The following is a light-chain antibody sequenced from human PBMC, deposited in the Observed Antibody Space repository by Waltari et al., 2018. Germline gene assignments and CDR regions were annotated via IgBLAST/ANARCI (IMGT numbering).Light chain of an antibody. CDR1: QGISSN. CDR3: QQLNSYPIT. Sequence: TCRARQGISSNLAWYQQKPGKAPKLLSSAASTLQSGVPLRFSGSGSGTDFTLTISSLQPEDFATYYCQQLNSYPITFGQGTRLEIK. V-gene: IGKV1-9*01. CDR2: AAS. J-gene: IGKJ5*01.